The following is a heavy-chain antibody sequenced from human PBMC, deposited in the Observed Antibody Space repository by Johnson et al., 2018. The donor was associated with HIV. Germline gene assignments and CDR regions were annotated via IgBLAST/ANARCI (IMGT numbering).Heavy chain of an antibody. J-gene: IGHJ3*02. CDR3: ARKGERGIAVAEDAFDI. CDR1: KFTFNNFA. D-gene: IGHD6-19*01. V-gene: IGHV3-20*04. CDR2: INWNGGST. Sequence: EVQLMESGGGFIQPGGSLRLSCTASKFTFNNFAMSWVRQAPGKGLEWVSGINWNGGSTGYEDSVKGRFTISRDNTKNSLYLQMNSLRAEDTALYYCARKGERGIAVAEDAFDIWGQGTMVTVSS.